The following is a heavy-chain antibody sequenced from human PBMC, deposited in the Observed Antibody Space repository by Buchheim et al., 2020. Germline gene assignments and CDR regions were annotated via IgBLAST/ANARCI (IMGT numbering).Heavy chain of an antibody. D-gene: IGHD3-22*01. J-gene: IGHJ4*02. CDR2: IYDSGST. CDR1: GGSISSYY. V-gene: IGHV4-59*01. CDR3: ASGAMYYDSSGQFDY. Sequence: QVQLQESGPGLVKPSETLSLTCTVSGGSISSYYWSWIRQPPGKGLEWIGYIYDSGSTNYNPSLKSRVTISVDTSKNQFSLKLSSVTAADTAVYYCASGAMYYDSSGQFDYWGQGTL.